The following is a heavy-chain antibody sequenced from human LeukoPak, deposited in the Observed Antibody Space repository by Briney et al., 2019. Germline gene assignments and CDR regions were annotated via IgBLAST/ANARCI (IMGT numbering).Heavy chain of an antibody. CDR1: GFTFSSYS. V-gene: IGHV3-48*04. CDR3: ARMRAYYYDSSGYHGDAFDI. CDR2: ISSSSSTI. Sequence: GGSLRLSCAASGFTFSSYSMNWVRQAPGKGLEWVSYISSSSSTIYYADSVKGRFTISRDNAKNSLYLQMNSLRAEDTAVYYCARMRAYYYDSSGYHGDAFDIWGQGTMVTVSS. D-gene: IGHD3-22*01. J-gene: IGHJ3*02.